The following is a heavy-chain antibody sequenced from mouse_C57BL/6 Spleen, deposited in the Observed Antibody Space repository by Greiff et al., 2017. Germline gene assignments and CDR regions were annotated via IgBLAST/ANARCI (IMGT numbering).Heavy chain of an antibody. CDR2: INPNNGGT. CDR1: GYTFTDYN. Sequence: VQLQQSGPELVKPGASVKMSCKASGYTFTDYNMHWVKQSHGKSLEWIGYINPNNGGTSYNQKFKGKATLTVNKSSRTAYMELRSLTSEDSAVYYCARDYYGSSYPFAYWGQGTLVTVSA. CDR3: ARDYYGSSYPFAY. V-gene: IGHV1-22*01. J-gene: IGHJ3*01. D-gene: IGHD1-1*01.